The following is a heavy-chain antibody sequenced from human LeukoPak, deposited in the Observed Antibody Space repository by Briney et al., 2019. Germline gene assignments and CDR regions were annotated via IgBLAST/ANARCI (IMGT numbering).Heavy chain of an antibody. D-gene: IGHD3-22*01. Sequence: GGSLRLSCAASGFSFSSYGTSWVRQAPGKGLEWVSAISGSGVSTYYADSVKGRFTISRDDSKNTLYLQMNSLKTEDTAVYYCTTEDFGYSPLLFDYWGQGTLVTVSS. CDR1: GFSFSSYG. V-gene: IGHV3-23*01. CDR2: ISGSGVST. J-gene: IGHJ4*02. CDR3: TTEDFGYSPLLFDY.